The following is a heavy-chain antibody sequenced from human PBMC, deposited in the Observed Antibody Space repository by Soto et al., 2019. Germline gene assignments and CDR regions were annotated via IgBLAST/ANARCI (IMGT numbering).Heavy chain of an antibody. CDR2: IYYSGST. Sequence: PSETLSLTCTVSGGSISSYYWSWIRQPPGKGLEWIGYIYYSGSTNYNPSLKSRVTISVDTSKNQFSLKLSSVTAADTAVYYCARGGTHSGYDPSNFDYWGQGTLVTVSS. CDR3: ARGGTHSGYDPSNFDY. J-gene: IGHJ4*02. D-gene: IGHD5-12*01. CDR1: GGSISSYY. V-gene: IGHV4-59*01.